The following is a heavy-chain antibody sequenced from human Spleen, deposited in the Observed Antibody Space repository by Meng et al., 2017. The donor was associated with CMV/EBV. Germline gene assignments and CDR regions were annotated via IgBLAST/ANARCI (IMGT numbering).Heavy chain of an antibody. Sequence: GESLKISCAASGFTVSSNYMSWVRQAPGKGLEWVSAISGSGGSTYYADSVKGRFTISRDNSRNTLFLQMNSLRAEDTAVYYCAKDSLVGAAGFDYWGQGTLVTVSS. V-gene: IGHV3-23*01. CDR3: AKDSLVGAAGFDY. CDR1: GFTVSSNY. CDR2: ISGSGGST. J-gene: IGHJ4*02. D-gene: IGHD2-15*01.